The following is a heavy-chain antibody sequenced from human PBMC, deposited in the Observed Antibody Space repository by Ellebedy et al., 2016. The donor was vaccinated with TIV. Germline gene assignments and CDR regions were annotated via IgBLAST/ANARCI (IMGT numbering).Heavy chain of an antibody. J-gene: IGHJ3*02. CDR3: ARDPLGDGYNHDAFDI. CDR2: IWYDGSNK. D-gene: IGHD5-24*01. V-gene: IGHV3-30*19. Sequence: GESLKISXAASGFTFSSYGMHWVRQAPGKGLEWVAVIWYDGSNKYYADSVKGRFTISRDNSKNTLYLQMNSLRAEDTAVYYCARDPLGDGYNHDAFDIWGQGTMVTVSS. CDR1: GFTFSSYG.